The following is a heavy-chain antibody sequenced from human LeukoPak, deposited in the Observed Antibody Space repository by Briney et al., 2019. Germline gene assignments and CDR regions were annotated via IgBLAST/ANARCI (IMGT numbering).Heavy chain of an antibody. D-gene: IGHD6-19*01. J-gene: IGHJ3*02. Sequence: GGSLRLSCAASGFTFDDYAMHWVRQAPGKGLEWVSGISWNSGSIGYADSVKGRFTISRDNAKNSLYLQMNSLRAEDTALYCCAKLQVAGGAFDIWGQGTMVTVSS. V-gene: IGHV3-9*01. CDR1: GFTFDDYA. CDR2: ISWNSGSI. CDR3: AKLQVAGGAFDI.